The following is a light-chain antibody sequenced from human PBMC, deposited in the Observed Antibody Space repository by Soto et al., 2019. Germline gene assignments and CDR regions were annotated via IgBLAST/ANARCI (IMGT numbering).Light chain of an antibody. J-gene: IGKJ5*01. CDR3: QQLNTYPIT. CDR1: HGISSY. Sequence: IQLTQSPSSLSASVGDRVTSTCRASHGISSYLAWYQQKPGKALKLLIYAASTLQSGVPSRFSGSGSGTDFTLTISSLQPEDFATYSCQQLNTYPITFGQGTRLEIK. CDR2: AAS. V-gene: IGKV1-9*01.